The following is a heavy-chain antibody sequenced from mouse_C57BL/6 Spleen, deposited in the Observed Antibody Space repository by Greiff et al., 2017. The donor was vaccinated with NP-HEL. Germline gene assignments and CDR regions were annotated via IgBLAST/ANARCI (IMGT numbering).Heavy chain of an antibody. D-gene: IGHD1-1*01. CDR1: GYTFTDYY. Sequence: VQLQQSGPELVKPGASVKISCKASGYTFTDYYMNWVTQSHGKSLEWIGDINPNNGGTSYNQKFKGKATLTVDKSSSTAYMELRSLTSEDSAVYYCARRGGSSWYFDVWGTGTTVTVSS. J-gene: IGHJ1*03. CDR3: ARRGGSSWYFDV. CDR2: INPNNGGT. V-gene: IGHV1-26*01.